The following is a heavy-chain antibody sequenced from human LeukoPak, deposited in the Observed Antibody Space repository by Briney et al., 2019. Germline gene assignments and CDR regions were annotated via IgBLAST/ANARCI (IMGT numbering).Heavy chain of an antibody. Sequence: ASVKVSCKASGYTFSSYAISWVRQAPGQGLEWMGGIIPIFGRANYAQKFQGRVTITTDESTSTAYMELSSLRSEDTAVYYCARDPYYYDSSGYYFDYWGQGTLVTVSS. D-gene: IGHD3-22*01. CDR1: GYTFSSYA. CDR2: IIPIFGRA. CDR3: ARDPYYYDSSGYYFDY. J-gene: IGHJ4*02. V-gene: IGHV1-69*05.